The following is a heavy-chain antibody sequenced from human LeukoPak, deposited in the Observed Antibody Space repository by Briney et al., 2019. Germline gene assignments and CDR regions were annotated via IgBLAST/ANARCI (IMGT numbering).Heavy chain of an antibody. Sequence: SETLSLTCTVSGGSISSGGYYWSWIRQHPGKGLEWIGYIYYSGSTYYNPSLRSRVTISVDTSKNQFSLKLSSVTAADTAVYYCARVNLRRGEDYWGQGTLVTVSS. D-gene: IGHD3-3*01. CDR3: ARVNLRRGEDY. V-gene: IGHV4-31*03. CDR1: GGSISSGGYY. CDR2: IYYSGST. J-gene: IGHJ4*02.